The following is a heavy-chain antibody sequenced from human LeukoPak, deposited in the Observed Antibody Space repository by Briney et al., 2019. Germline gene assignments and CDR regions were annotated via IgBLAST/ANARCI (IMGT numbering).Heavy chain of an antibody. D-gene: IGHD4-17*01. CDR3: AKAATAVTTGNY. V-gene: IGHV3-23*01. CDR2: ITSSGGST. Sequence: GGSLRLSCAASGFTFSRFAMNWVRQAPGKGLEWVSSITSSGGSTYYADSVKGRFTISRDNSKNTLYLQMNSLRAEDTAVYYCAKAATAVTTGNYWGQGTLVTVSS. J-gene: IGHJ4*02. CDR1: GFTFSRFA.